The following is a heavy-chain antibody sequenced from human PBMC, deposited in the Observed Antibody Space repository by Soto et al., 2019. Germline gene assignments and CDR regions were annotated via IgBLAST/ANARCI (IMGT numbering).Heavy chain of an antibody. J-gene: IGHJ4*02. CDR3: AKDVGYSGYVRTEGYFDY. V-gene: IGHV3-9*01. CDR2: ISWNSGSI. D-gene: IGHD5-12*01. Sequence: GGSLRLSCAASGFTFDDYAMHWVRQAPGKGLEWVSGISWNSGSIGYADSVKGRFTISRDNAKNSLYLQMNSLRAEDTALYYCAKDVGYSGYVRTEGYFDYWGQGTLVTVSS. CDR1: GFTFDDYA.